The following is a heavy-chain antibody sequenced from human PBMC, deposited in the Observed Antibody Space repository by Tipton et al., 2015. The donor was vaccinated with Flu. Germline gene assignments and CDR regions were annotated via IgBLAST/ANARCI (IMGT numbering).Heavy chain of an antibody. J-gene: IGHJ5*02. V-gene: IGHV3-30*15. CDR1: GSTVSHSV. CDR2: MSHDGFSK. Sequence: RSLRLSCAGPGSTVSHSVIHWARQSPGKGLEWVAAMSHDGFSKYYAESVKDRFAISRDDSKNIVYLQLSSLSSEDSAVYFCAREAGSSGHAGFFDGWGQGTLVTVS. CDR3: AREAGSSGHAGFFDG. D-gene: IGHD1-26*01.